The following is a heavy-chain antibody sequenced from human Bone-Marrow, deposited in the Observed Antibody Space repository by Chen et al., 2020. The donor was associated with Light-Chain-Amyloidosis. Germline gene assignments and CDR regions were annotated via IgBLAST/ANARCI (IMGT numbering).Heavy chain of an antibody. CDR2: IWYDGSNQ. J-gene: IGHJ6*02. V-gene: IGHV3-33*01. CDR1: GFTFRSHG. Sequence: QVQLVESGGGVVQPGRSLRLSCAASGFTFRSHGMHWVRQAPGKGLEWVEVIWYDGSNQFYADSVKGRFTISRDNSMNTLYLQMNRLRVEDTAVYYCARWADEKKMDVWGQGTTVTVSS. CDR3: ARWADEKKMDV.